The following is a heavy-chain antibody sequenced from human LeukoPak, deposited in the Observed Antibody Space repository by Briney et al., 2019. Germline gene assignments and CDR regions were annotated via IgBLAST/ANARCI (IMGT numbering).Heavy chain of an antibody. D-gene: IGHD2-15*01. V-gene: IGHV4-59*01. CDR1: GGSTSSYY. CDR2: ICYSGST. CDR3: ARGPREDIVVVVAAGHWYFDL. Sequence: SETLSLTCTVSGGSTSSYYWSWIRQPPGKGLEWIGYICYSGSTNYNPSLKSRVTISVDTSKNQFSLKLSSVTAADTAVYYCARGPREDIVVVVAAGHWYFDLWGRGTLVTVSS. J-gene: IGHJ2*01.